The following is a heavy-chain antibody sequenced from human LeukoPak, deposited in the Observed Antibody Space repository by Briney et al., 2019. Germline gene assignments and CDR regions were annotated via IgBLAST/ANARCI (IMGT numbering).Heavy chain of an antibody. CDR2: IKEDGSEI. CDR3: ARDRGYSSFDY. V-gene: IGHV3-7*01. D-gene: IGHD4-23*01. J-gene: IGHJ4*02. CDR1: AFTFSSYW. Sequence: PGGSLRLSCEASAFTFSSYWMSWVRQAPGKGLEWVANIKEDGSEINYVDSVNGRFTISRDNAKNSLFLQMNSLRVEDTAVYYCARDRGYSSFDYWGQGTLVTVSS.